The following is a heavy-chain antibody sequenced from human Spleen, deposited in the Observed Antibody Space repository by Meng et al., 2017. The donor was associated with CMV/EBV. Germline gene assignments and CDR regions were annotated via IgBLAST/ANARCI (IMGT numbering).Heavy chain of an antibody. CDR1: GYTFTSYD. CDR2: MNPNSGNT. Sequence: ASVKVSCKASGYTFTSYDINWVRQATGQGLEWMGWMNPNSGNTGYAQKFQGRVTITRNTSISTAYMELSSLRSEDTAVYYCARSCSGGGCYLNYYYGMDVWGQGTTVTVSS. D-gene: IGHD2-15*01. CDR3: ARSCSGGGCYLNYYYGMDV. V-gene: IGHV1-8*03. J-gene: IGHJ6*02.